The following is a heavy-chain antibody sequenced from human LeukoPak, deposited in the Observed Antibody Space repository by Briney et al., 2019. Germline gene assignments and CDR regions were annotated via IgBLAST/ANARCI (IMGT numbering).Heavy chain of an antibody. V-gene: IGHV4-39*01. J-gene: IGHJ5*02. CDR1: GGSISDSNYY. CDR3: ARQSTIAAARIDP. CDR2: IYYSGSA. Sequence: SETLSLTCSVSGGSISDSNYYWGWIRQPPGRGLEWIANIYYSGSAYYSPSLKSRVTVSVDTSKNQFSLKLNSVAAADTAVYYCARQSTIAAARIDPWGQGTLVTVSS. D-gene: IGHD6-25*01.